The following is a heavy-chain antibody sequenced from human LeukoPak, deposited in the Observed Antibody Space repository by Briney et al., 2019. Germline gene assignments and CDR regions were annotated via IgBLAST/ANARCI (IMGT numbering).Heavy chain of an antibody. CDR2: IIPVFGTA. CDR3: ARDAVITTGTTTVYGMDV. V-gene: IGHV1-69*13. D-gene: IGHD1-1*01. J-gene: IGHJ6*02. Sequence: SVKVSCKASGGTFSSYAISWVRQAPGQGLEWMGGIIPVFGTANYAQKFQGRVTITADESTSTAYMELSSLRSEDTAVYYCARDAVITTGTTTVYGMDVWVQGTTVTVSS. CDR1: GGTFSSYA.